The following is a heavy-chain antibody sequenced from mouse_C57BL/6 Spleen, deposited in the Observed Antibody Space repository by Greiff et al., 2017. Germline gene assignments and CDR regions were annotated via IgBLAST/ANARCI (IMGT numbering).Heavy chain of an antibody. Sequence: QVQLQQSGPELVKPGASVKISCKASGYAFSSSWMNWVKQRPGKGLEWIGRIYPGDGDTNYNGKFKGKATLTADKSSSTAYMQLSSLTSGDSAVYFCARSFITTVVRYFDVWGTGTTVTVSS. J-gene: IGHJ1*03. CDR2: IYPGDGDT. CDR1: GYAFSSSW. D-gene: IGHD1-1*01. V-gene: IGHV1-82*01. CDR3: ARSFITTVVRYFDV.